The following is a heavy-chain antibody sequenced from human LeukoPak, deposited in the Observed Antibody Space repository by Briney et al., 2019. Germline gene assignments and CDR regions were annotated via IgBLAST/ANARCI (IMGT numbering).Heavy chain of an antibody. D-gene: IGHD3-10*01. Sequence: PSGTLSLTCAVSGGSISSSTNWWSWVRQPPGKGLEWIGEIYHSGGTNYNPSLKSRITISVDTSKNQFSLKLSSVTAADTAVYYCARRGRTYYYGSGIVYWGQGTLVIVSS. CDR2: IYHSGGT. J-gene: IGHJ4*02. CDR3: ARRGRTYYYGSGIVY. CDR1: GGSISSSTNW. V-gene: IGHV4-4*02.